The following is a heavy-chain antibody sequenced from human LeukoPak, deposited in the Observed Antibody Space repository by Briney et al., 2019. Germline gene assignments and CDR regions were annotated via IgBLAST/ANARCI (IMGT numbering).Heavy chain of an antibody. Sequence: SETLSLTCTVSGGSVGSFSWSWIRQSPGKGLEWIGFIYNNGSTNYNPSLKSRVTISVDTSKNQFSLKLSSVTAADTAVYYCARGLKGGRSYWGQGTLVTVSS. V-gene: IGHV4-59*02. CDR3: ARGLKGGRSY. D-gene: IGHD1-1*01. CDR2: IYNNGST. J-gene: IGHJ4*02. CDR1: GGSVGSFS.